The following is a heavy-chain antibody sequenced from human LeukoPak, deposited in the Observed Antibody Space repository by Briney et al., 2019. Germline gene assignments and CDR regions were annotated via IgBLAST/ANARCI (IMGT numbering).Heavy chain of an antibody. D-gene: IGHD6-19*01. Sequence: GGSLRLSCAASGFTFSSYAMHWVRQAPGKGLEWVAVISYGGSTKYYADSVKGRFTISRDNSKNTMYLQMNSLRAEDTAVYYCARGEETSEYSSGWFFDYWGQGTLVTVSS. CDR2: ISYGGSTK. J-gene: IGHJ4*02. V-gene: IGHV3-30-3*01. CDR3: ARGEETSEYSSGWFFDY. CDR1: GFTFSSYA.